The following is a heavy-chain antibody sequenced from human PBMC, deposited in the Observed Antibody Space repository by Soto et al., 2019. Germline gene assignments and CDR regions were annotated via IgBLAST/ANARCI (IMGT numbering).Heavy chain of an antibody. V-gene: IGHV3-21*01. CDR1: GFTFSSYS. D-gene: IGHD7-27*01. CDR2: ISSSSSYI. Sequence: EVQLVESGGGLVQPGGSLRLSCAASGFTFSSYSMNWVRKAPGKGLEWVSSISSSSSYIYYADSVKGRFTISRDNAKNSLYLQMNSLRAEDTAVYYCARPWGHYYYYYYMDVWGKWTTVTVSS. J-gene: IGHJ6*03. CDR3: ARPWGHYYYYYYMDV.